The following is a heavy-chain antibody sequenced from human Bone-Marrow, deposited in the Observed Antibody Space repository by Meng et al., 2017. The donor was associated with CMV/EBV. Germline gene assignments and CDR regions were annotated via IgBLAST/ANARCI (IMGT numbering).Heavy chain of an antibody. D-gene: IGHD3-10*01. J-gene: IGHJ5*02. V-gene: IGHV3-64*02. CDR2: ISSNGGST. CDR3: ARTGNWFDP. CDR1: GFTFSSYG. Sequence: GGSLRLSCAASGFTFSSYGMHWVRQAPGKGLEYVSAISSNGGSTYYADSVKGRFTISRDNSKNTLYLQMNSLRAEDTAVYYCARTGNWFDPWGQGTLVTVSS.